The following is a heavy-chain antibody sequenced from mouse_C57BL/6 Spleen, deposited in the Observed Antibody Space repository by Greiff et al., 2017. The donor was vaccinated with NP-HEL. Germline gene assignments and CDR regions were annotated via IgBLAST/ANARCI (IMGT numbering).Heavy chain of an antibody. CDR3: TRDPHITTVRMDY. J-gene: IGHJ4*01. CDR1: GFTFSSYA. Sequence: EVKVVESGEGLVKPGGSLKLSCAASGFTFSSYAMSWVRQTPEKRLEWVAYISSGGDYIYYADTVKGRFTISRDNARNTLYLQMSSLKSEDTAMYYCTRDPHITTVRMDYWGQGTAVTVSS. D-gene: IGHD1-1*01. V-gene: IGHV5-9-1*02. CDR2: ISSGGDYI.